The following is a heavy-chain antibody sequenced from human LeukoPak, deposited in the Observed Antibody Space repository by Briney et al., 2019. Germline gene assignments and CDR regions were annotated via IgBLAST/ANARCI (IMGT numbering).Heavy chain of an antibody. V-gene: IGHV3-7*01. CDR3: VRDGGVSGYDLHDY. J-gene: IGHJ4*02. CDR1: GFTFSNYW. CDR2: INQDGSKE. D-gene: IGHD5-12*01. Sequence: GGSLRLSCAASGFTFSNYWMTWVRQALGKGLEWVAHINQDGSKEYYMDSVKARFTISRDNAKNSLSLQMNSLRAEDTAVYYCVRDGGVSGYDLHDYWGQGTLVTVSS.